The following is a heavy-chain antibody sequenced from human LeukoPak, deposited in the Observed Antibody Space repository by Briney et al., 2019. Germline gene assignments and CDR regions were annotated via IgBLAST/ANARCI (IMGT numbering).Heavy chain of an antibody. V-gene: IGHV3-73*01. D-gene: IGHD4-17*01. Sequence: SGGSLRLSCAASGFTFSGSAMHWDRQASGKGREWVGRIRSKANSYATAYAASVKGRFTISRDDSKNTAYLQMNSLKTEDTAVYYCTSRDSTVTPTGYFQHWGQGTLVTVSS. CDR2: IRSKANSYAT. CDR1: GFTFSGSA. J-gene: IGHJ1*01. CDR3: TSRDSTVTPTGYFQH.